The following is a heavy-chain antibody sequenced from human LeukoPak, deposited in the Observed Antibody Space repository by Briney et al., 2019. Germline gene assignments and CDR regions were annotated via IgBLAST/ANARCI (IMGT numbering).Heavy chain of an antibody. CDR3: ATSGSYYDSSGSSKRGALDI. J-gene: IGHJ3*02. Sequence: SETLSLTCAVYGGSFSGYYWSWIRQPPGKGLEWIGEINHSGSTNYNPSLKSRVTISVDTSKNQFSLKLSSVTAADTAVYYCATSGSYYDSSGSSKRGALDIWGQGTMVTVSS. D-gene: IGHD3-22*01. V-gene: IGHV4-34*01. CDR2: INHSGST. CDR1: GGSFSGYY.